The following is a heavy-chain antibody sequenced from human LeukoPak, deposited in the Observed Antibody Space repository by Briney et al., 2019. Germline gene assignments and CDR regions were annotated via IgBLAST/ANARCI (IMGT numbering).Heavy chain of an antibody. D-gene: IGHD3-10*01. V-gene: IGHV4-31*03. Sequence: SETLSLTCTVSGGSISSGGYYWSWIRQHPGKGVEWIGYIYYSGSTYYNPSLKSRVTISVDTSNNQFSLKLSSVTAADTAVYYCARDTMVRGVPHYGMDVWGQGTTVTVSS. CDR1: GGSISSGGYY. CDR3: ARDTMVRGVPHYGMDV. CDR2: IYYSGST. J-gene: IGHJ6*02.